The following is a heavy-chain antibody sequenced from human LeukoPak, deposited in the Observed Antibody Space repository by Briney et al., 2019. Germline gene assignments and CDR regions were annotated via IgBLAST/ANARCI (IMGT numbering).Heavy chain of an antibody. J-gene: IGHJ4*02. D-gene: IGHD1-26*01. Sequence: ASVKVSCKASVDTFTSYGISWVRQAPGQGLEWMGWISTYNGNTTSAQKLQGRVTMPTDTSTTTAHMELRSLTSHDTAVYSCARDKWELLGGDYWGQGTLVTVSS. CDR2: ISTYNGNT. CDR3: ARDKWELLGGDY. CDR1: VDTFTSYG. V-gene: IGHV1-18*01.